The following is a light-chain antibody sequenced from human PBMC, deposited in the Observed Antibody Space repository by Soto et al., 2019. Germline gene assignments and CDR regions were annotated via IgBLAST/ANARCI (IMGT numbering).Light chain of an antibody. V-gene: IGKV3-20*01. CDR3: HLYGNSPET. CDR1: QSVSNNY. Sequence: EIVLTQSPGTLSLSPGERATLSCRASQSVSNNYLAWYQQKPGQAPRLLIYGASTRATGIPDRFSGSGSGTDFTLTISRLEPEDFAVYYCHLYGNSPETFGQGTRLEIE. J-gene: IGKJ5*01. CDR2: GAS.